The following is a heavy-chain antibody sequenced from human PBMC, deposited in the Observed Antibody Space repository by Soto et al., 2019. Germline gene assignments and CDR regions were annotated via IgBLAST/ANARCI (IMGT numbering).Heavy chain of an antibody. V-gene: IGHV3-23*01. J-gene: IGHJ6*02. CDR2: ISGSGGST. D-gene: IGHD1-26*01. CDR3: AKSSATYYYYGMDV. Sequence: GGSLRLSCAASGFTFSSYAMSWVRQAPGKGLEWDSAISGSGGSTYYADSVKGRFTISRDNSKNTLYLQMNSLRAEDTAVYYCAKSSATYYYYGMDVWGQGTTVTVSS. CDR1: GFTFSSYA.